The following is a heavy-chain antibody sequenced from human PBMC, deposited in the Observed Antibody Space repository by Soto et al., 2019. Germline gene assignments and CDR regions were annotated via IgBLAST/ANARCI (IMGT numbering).Heavy chain of an antibody. D-gene: IGHD3-10*01. CDR1: GGSFSGYY. CDR3: ARGLLLWFGELSRRGGYYYYMDV. CDR2: INDSGST. Sequence: QVQLQQWGAGLLKPSETLSLTCAVYGGSFSGYYWSWIRQTPVKGLEWIGEINDSGSTNKNPSLKSRVTIVVDTPKKPFSLRLSSVTAAATAVYYCARGLLLWFGELSRRGGYYYYMDVWGKGTTVTVSS. V-gene: IGHV4-34*01. J-gene: IGHJ6*03.